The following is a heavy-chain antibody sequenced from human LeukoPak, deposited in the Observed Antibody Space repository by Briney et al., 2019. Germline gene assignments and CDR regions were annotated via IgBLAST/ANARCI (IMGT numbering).Heavy chain of an antibody. V-gene: IGHV3-74*01. CDR1: GFTFSSYW. CDR2: IASDGSST. CDR3: ARAGTVTTNHDAFDI. Sequence: GGSLRLSCAASGFTFSSYWMNWVRQAPGKGLVWVSRIASDGSSTTYADSVKGRFSISRDNAKNTLYLQMNSLRVEDTAVYYCARAGTVTTNHDAFDIWGQGTMVTVSS. D-gene: IGHD4-17*01. J-gene: IGHJ3*02.